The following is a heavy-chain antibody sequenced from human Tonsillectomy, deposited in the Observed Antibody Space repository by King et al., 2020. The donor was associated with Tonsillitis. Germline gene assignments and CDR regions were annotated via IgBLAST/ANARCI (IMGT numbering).Heavy chain of an antibody. D-gene: IGHD3-10*01. V-gene: IGHV5-51*03. J-gene: IGHJ4*02. CDR2: IYPGDSDI. CDR3: ARRNYGSGSYNFFDY. CDR1: GYNFTNYW. Sequence: QLVQSGAEVKKPGESLKISCKGSGYNFTNYWIGWVRQMPGKGLEWMGIIYPGDSDITYSPSFQGQVTISADKSIRTAYKPWSSLKASDSAIYYCARRNYGSGSYNFFDYWGQGTLVTVSS.